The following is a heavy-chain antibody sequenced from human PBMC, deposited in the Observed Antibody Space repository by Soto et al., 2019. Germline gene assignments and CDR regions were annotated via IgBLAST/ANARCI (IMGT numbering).Heavy chain of an antibody. V-gene: IGHV5-51*01. D-gene: IGHD1-1*01. CDR3: ARLDRGAINLCYFDF. CDR1: GYNFAGVW. Sequence: PGESLKISCRGSGYNFAGVWLAWVRQRPGKGLEWMGSIYPGDSDSSYSPSFQGHGTISADKSTNTAYLQWHSLNPSDSAVYYWARLDRGAINLCYFDFWGQGDLVTVSS. CDR2: IYPGDSDS. J-gene: IGHJ4*02.